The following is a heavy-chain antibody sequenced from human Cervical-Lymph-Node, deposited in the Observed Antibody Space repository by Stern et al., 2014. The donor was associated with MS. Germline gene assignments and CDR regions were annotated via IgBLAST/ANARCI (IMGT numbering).Heavy chain of an antibody. D-gene: IGHD6-19*01. V-gene: IGHV1-2*02. Sequence: QLVQSGAEVKKPGASLKVSCQTSRYTFTAYSFHWVRQAPGQGLQWMGWVNPNTGATTYAKQFRGRVTMTRDSSINTAYMELSRLTSDDTAVYYCAAASTTSSASPFDYWGQGTLLTVSS. CDR2: VNPNTGAT. J-gene: IGHJ4*02. CDR3: AAASTTSSASPFDY. CDR1: RYTFTAYS.